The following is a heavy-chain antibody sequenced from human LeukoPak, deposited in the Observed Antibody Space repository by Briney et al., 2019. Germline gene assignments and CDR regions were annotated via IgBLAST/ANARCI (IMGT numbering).Heavy chain of an antibody. J-gene: IGHJ4*02. CDR2: IYTSGSA. Sequence: SETLSLTCAVSGGSISSGSYYWSWIRQPAGKGLEWIGRIYTSGSANYNPSLKSRVTISVDTSKNQFSLKLSSVTAADTAVYYCARGYYGSGSYPFDYWGQGTLVTVSS. V-gene: IGHV4-61*02. D-gene: IGHD3-10*01. CDR3: ARGYYGSGSYPFDY. CDR1: GGSISSGSYY.